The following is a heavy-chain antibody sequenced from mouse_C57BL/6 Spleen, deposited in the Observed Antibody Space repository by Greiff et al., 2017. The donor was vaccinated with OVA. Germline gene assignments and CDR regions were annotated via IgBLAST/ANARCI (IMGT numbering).Heavy chain of an antibody. CDR3: AREENYGNYGAMDY. Sequence: EVQLQQSGPELVKPGASVKIPCKASGYTFTDYNMDWVKQSHGKSLEWIGDINPNNGGTIYNQKFKGKATLTVDKSSSTAYMELRSLTSEDTAVYYCAREENYGNYGAMDYWGQGTSVTVSS. CDR2: INPNNGGT. V-gene: IGHV1-18*01. J-gene: IGHJ4*01. CDR1: GYTFTDYN. D-gene: IGHD2-1*01.